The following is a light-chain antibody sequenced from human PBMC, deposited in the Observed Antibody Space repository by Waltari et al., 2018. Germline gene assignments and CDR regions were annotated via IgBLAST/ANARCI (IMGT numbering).Light chain of an antibody. CDR2: ANY. J-gene: IGLJ3*02. CDR1: TSNIGTHT. V-gene: IGLV1-44*01. Sequence: QSVLTQPPSTSGTPGQRVTISCSGSTSNIGTHTVTWYQLLPGTAPKTVIFANYPRPSGVPDRFSASKSGTSASLVISGLQSEDEADYFCATWDDSLSGRVFGGGTKVTVL. CDR3: ATWDDSLSGRV.